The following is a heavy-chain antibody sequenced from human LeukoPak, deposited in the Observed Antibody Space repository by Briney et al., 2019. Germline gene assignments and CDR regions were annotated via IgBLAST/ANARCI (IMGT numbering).Heavy chain of an antibody. J-gene: IGHJ6*03. CDR1: GYTFTSYG. CDR2: ISAYNGNT. Sequence: ASVKVSCKASGYTFTSYGISRVRQAPGQGLEWMGWISAYNGNTNYAQKFQGRVTITTDESTSTAYMELSSLRSEDTAVYYCARLDRYNWNSPRYYYYMDVWGKGTTVTVSS. D-gene: IGHD1-7*01. CDR3: ARLDRYNWNSPRYYYYMDV. V-gene: IGHV1-18*01.